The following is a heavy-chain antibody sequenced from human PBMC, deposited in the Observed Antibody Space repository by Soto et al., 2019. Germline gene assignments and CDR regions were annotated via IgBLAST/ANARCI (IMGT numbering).Heavy chain of an antibody. V-gene: IGHV4-39*01. CDR2: IYYGAHT. Sequence: PSETLSLTCTVSGGSVTSNCYWVWIRQPPGKGLEWIGSIYYGAHTCYNSSLESRVTISIDTSKNQFSLKLNFLTAADTAVYYCARRKQLDFDYWGQGTLVTVSS. CDR3: ARRKQLDFDY. J-gene: IGHJ4*02. D-gene: IGHD6-13*01. CDR1: GGSVTSNCY.